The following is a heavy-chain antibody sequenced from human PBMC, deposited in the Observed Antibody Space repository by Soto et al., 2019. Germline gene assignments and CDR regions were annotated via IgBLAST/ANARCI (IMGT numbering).Heavy chain of an antibody. Sequence: SETLSLTCTVSGGSISSYYWSWIRQPPGKGLEWIGYIYYSGSTNYNPSLKSRVTISVDTSKNQFSLKLSSVTAADTAVYYCARWDTYYDFWGQGTLVTVSS. CDR2: IYYSGST. D-gene: IGHD3-3*01. CDR3: ARWDTYYDF. J-gene: IGHJ4*02. CDR1: GGSISSYY. V-gene: IGHV4-59*01.